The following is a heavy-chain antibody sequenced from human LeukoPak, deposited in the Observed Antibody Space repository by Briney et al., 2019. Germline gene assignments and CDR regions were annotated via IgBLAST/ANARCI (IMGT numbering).Heavy chain of an antibody. D-gene: IGHD5-12*01. CDR3: ARGQHGGYGPSDY. V-gene: IGHV3-33*01. CDR2: IWYDGSDK. Sequence: PGRSLRLSCAASGFTFSSYAMHWVRQAPGKGLEWVAVIWYDGSDKYSEDSLKGRFTISRDNSKNTLYLQMNSLRADDTAIYYCARGQHGGYGPSDYWGQGTLVTVSS. CDR1: GFTFSSYA. J-gene: IGHJ4*02.